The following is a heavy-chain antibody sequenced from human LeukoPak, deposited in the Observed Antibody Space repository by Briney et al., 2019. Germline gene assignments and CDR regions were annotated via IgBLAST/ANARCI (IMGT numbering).Heavy chain of an antibody. D-gene: IGHD5/OR15-5a*01. CDR3: ARVLYDFPLHYYYGMDV. Sequence: SEALALTCAGYGGSFRGYYWSWIRQPPGKGLEWIGEINQSGSTNYNPSLTPRVTISVATSKNPFSLKLSYVTAADTAAHPCARVLYDFPLHYYYGMDVWGQGTTVTVSS. J-gene: IGHJ6*02. CDR2: INQSGST. V-gene: IGHV4-34*01. CDR1: GGSFRGYY.